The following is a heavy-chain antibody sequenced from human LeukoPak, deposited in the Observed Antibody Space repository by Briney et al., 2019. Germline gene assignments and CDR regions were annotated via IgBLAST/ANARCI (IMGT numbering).Heavy chain of an antibody. CDR2: IYHSGST. V-gene: IGHV4-38-2*02. Sequence: SETLSLTCTVSGYSISSGYYWGWIRQPPGKGLEWIGSIYHSGSTYYNPSLKSRVTISVDTSKNQFSLKLSSVTAADTAVYYCASGTLLWFGELIIDYWGQGTLVTVSS. CDR3: ASGTLLWFGELIIDY. J-gene: IGHJ4*02. CDR1: GYSISSGYY. D-gene: IGHD3-10*01.